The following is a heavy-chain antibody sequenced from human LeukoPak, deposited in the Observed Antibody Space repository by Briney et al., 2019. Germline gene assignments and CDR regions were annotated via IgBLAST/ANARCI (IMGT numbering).Heavy chain of an antibody. Sequence: SETLSLTCTVSGGSISSHYWSWIRQPPGKGLEWIGYIYYSGSTNYNPSLKSRVTISIDTSKNQFSLKLSSVTAADTAVYYCASAPYSNYHFDNWGQGTLVTVSP. CDR2: IYYSGST. CDR3: ASAPYSNYHFDN. D-gene: IGHD4-11*01. J-gene: IGHJ4*02. CDR1: GGSISSHY. V-gene: IGHV4-59*11.